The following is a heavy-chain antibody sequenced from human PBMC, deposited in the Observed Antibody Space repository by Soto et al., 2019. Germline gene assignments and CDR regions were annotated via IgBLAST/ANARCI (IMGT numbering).Heavy chain of an antibody. CDR3: AREGGLPKGGFDY. V-gene: IGHV4-61*01. J-gene: IGHJ4*02. Sequence: SETLSLTCTVSGGSVSSGSYYWSWIRQPPGKGLEWIGYIYYLGSTYYNPSLRSRVTMSVDRSKNQISLVLNSVTAADTAVYYCAREGGLPKGGFDYWGQGTQVTVSS. D-gene: IGHD5-18*01. CDR1: GGSVSSGSYY. CDR2: IYYLGST.